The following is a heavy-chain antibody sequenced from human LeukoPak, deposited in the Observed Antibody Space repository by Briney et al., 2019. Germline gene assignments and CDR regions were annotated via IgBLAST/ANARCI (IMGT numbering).Heavy chain of an antibody. V-gene: IGHV1-24*01. CDR3: ATFSGPRDAFDI. CDR1: GYTLTELS. J-gene: IGHJ3*02. D-gene: IGHD6-19*01. CDR2: FDPEDGET. Sequence: ASVKVSCKVSGYTLTELSMHWVRQAPGKGLEWMGGFDPEDGETTYAQKFQGRVTMTEDTSTDTAYMELSSLRSEDTAVYYCATFSGPRDAFDIWGQGTMVTVSS.